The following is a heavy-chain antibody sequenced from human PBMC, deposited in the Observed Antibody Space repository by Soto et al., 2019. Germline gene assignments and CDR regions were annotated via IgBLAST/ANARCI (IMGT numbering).Heavy chain of an antibody. D-gene: IGHD1-26*01. Sequence: EVQLAESGGGFVQPGGSLRLSCAASGFTVSSNYMNWVRQAPGKGLEWVSLISTSGTTYYADSVKGRFIISRDTSTNTLNFQMNSLRADDTAVYYCASSGSKYRFDYWGQGTLVTVSS. CDR1: GFTVSSNY. CDR3: ASSGSKYRFDY. CDR2: ISTSGTT. J-gene: IGHJ4*02. V-gene: IGHV3-66*01.